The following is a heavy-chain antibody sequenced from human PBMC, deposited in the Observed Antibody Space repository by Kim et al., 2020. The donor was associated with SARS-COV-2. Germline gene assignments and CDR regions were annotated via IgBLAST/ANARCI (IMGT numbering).Heavy chain of an antibody. Sequence: SEEPMKGRFTISRDNAKNMVFLKMKSLRDDDTAVYYCAREVVTGNGGLKYWGQGTLVTVSS. CDR3: AREVVTGNGGLKY. J-gene: IGHJ4*02. D-gene: IGHD2-21*02. V-gene: IGHV3-74*01.